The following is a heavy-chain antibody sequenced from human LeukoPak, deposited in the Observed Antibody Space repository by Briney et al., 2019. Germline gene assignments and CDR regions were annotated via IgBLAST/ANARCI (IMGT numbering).Heavy chain of an antibody. V-gene: IGHV4-34*01. CDR2: INHSGST. J-gene: IGHJ5*02. CDR1: GGSFRGYY. CDR3: ARLPRYCSGGSCYGFDP. Sequence: SETLSLTCAVYGGSFRGYYWSWIRQPPGKGLEWIGEINHSGSTNYNPSLKSRVTISVDTSKNQFPLTLSSVTAADTAVYYCARLPRYCSGGSCYGFDPWGQGTLVTVSS. D-gene: IGHD2-15*01.